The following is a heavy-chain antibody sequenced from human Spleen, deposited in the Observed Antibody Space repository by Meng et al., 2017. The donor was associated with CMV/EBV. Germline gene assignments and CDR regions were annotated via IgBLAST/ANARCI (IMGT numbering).Heavy chain of an antibody. CDR1: GDSMSGYY. CDR2: IYYSGTT. J-gene: IGHJ4*02. V-gene: IGHV4-59*01. CDR3: ARSYGNDFDS. D-gene: IGHD4-11*01. Sequence: SETLSLTCTVSGDSMSGYYWTWIRQPPGMGLDWIGNIYYSGTTNYKPSLKSRVSISIDTSRSQFSLTLSSVTAADTAVHFCARSYGNDFDSWGQGILVTVSS.